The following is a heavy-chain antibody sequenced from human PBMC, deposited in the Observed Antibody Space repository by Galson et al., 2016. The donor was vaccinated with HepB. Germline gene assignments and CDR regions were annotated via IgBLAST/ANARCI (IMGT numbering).Heavy chain of an antibody. V-gene: IGHV3-66*01. Sequence: SLRLSCAGSGFTVSSNCMRWVRQAPCKGLEWVSLICDGGSAYNPDPVKARFTLSRDNSKNTLHVQMNNLRPEDTAVYFCARAPPWVPDFALDVWGQGTTGTVSS. J-gene: IGHJ6*02. CDR2: ICDGGSA. CDR1: GFTVSSNC. D-gene: IGHD7-27*01. CDR3: ARAPPWVPDFALDV.